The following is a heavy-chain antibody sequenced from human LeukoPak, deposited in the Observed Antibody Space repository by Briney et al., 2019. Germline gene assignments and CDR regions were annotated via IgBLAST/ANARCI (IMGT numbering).Heavy chain of an antibody. J-gene: IGHJ4*02. D-gene: IGHD6-13*01. CDR1: GFTFSSYG. CDR2: ISYDGSNK. Sequence: PGGSLRLSCAASGFTFSSYGMHWVRQAPGKGLEWVAVISYDGSNKYYADSVKGRFTIFRDNSKNTLYLQMNSLRAEDTAVYYCAKGPGSSSWYYYFDYWGQGTLVTVSS. CDR3: AKGPGSSSWYYYFDY. V-gene: IGHV3-30*18.